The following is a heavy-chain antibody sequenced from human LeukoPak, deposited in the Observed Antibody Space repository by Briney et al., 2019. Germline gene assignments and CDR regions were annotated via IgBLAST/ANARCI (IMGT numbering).Heavy chain of an antibody. CDR1: GFTFSSYA. J-gene: IGHJ4*02. CDR2: ISYDGSNK. D-gene: IGHD4-11*01. V-gene: IGHV3-30-3*01. Sequence: GGSLRLSCAASGFTFSSYAMHWVRQAPGKGLEWVAVISYDGSNKYYADSVKGRFTISRDNSKNTLYLQMNSLRAEDTAVYHCASAVKSNSYLDYWGQGTLVTVSS. CDR3: ASAVKSNSYLDY.